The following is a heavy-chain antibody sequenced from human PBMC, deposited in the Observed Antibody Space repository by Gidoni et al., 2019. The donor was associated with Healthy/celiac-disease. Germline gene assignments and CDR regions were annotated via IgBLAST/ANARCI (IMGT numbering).Heavy chain of an antibody. CDR3: ARDSREVGTTWSLYYYGMDV. D-gene: IGHD3-22*01. J-gene: IGHJ6*02. V-gene: IGHV3-66*02. Sequence: EVQLVEAGGGLVQPGGARRLSCAASGCTVSSNDKSWVRQAPGKGLEGVSVIYSGGSTYYADSVKGRFPISRDNSKNTLYLQMNSLRAEDTAVYYCARDSREVGTTWSLYYYGMDVWGQGTTVTVSS. CDR1: GCTVSSND. CDR2: IYSGGST.